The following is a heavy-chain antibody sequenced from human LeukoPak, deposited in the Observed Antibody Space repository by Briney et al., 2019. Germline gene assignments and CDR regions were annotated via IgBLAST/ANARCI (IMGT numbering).Heavy chain of an antibody. Sequence: GGSLRLSCAASGFSFNSYAMHWARQAPGKGLEWVAVISYDGSNKDYADSVKGRFTISRDKSKNTLYLQMNSLRPDDTAVYYCARGLDSSGWNGRDYWGQGTLVTVSS. CDR2: ISYDGSNK. J-gene: IGHJ4*02. CDR3: ARGLDSSGWNGRDY. V-gene: IGHV3-30-3*01. D-gene: IGHD6-19*01. CDR1: GFSFNSYA.